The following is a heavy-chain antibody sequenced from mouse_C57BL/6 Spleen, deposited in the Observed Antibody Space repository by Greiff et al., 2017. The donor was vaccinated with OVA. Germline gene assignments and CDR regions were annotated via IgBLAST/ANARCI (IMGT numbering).Heavy chain of an antibody. CDR3: ARYWVGGFEY. J-gene: IGHJ2*01. Sequence: VQLQQSGPELVKPGASVKISCKASGYAFSSSWMNWVKQRPGKGLEWIGRIYPGDGDTNYNGKFKGKATLTADKSSSTAYMQLSSLPSEDSAVYYCARYWVGGFEYWGQGTTLTVSS. CDR2: IYPGDGDT. V-gene: IGHV1-82*01. CDR1: GYAFSSSW. D-gene: IGHD4-1*01.